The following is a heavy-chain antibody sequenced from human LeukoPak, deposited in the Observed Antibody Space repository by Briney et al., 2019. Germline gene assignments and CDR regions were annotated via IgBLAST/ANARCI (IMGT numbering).Heavy chain of an antibody. CDR2: IYPDDSDT. V-gene: IGHV5-51*01. Sequence: CKGSGYKFNAHRVAWVRQMPGKGLGWMGIIYPDDSDTRYSPSFQAQVTMSTDKTVSIAYLQWSSLKASDTAMYYCARPNITSYYDSRGHDAFDVW. J-gene: IGHJ3*01. CDR3: ARPNITSYYDSRGHDAFDV. CDR1: GYKFNAHR. D-gene: IGHD3-22*01.